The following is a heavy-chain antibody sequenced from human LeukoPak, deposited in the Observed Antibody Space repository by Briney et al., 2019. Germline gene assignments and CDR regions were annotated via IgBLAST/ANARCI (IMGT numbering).Heavy chain of an antibody. V-gene: IGHV3-23*01. CDR1: GFTFSNYA. CDR3: ARDPSDGYNPLFVY. D-gene: IGHD5-24*01. Sequence: GGSLRLSCAASGFTFSNYAMSWVRQAPGKGLEWVSSINGRGGSTYYADSVKGRFTISRDNARNSLFLQMTGLRAEDTAVYYCARDPSDGYNPLFVYWGQGTLVTVSS. CDR2: INGRGGST. J-gene: IGHJ4*02.